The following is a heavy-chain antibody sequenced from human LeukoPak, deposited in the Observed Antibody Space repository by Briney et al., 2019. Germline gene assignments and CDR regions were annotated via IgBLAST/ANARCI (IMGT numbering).Heavy chain of an antibody. V-gene: IGHV5-51*01. CDR1: GYSFSTHW. CDR2: IYAGDFDT. CDR3: TRQGELRRDFDY. J-gene: IGHJ4*02. D-gene: IGHD1-26*01. Sequence: GESLKISCKGSGYSFSTHWIGWVRQMPGRGLEWMGIIYAGDFDTRYSPSFQGQVTISADKSISTAYLQWSSLKASDTAIYYCTRQGELRRDFDYWGQGTLVTVSS.